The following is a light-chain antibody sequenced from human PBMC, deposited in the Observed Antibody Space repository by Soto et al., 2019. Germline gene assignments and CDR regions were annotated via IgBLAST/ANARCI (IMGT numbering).Light chain of an antibody. V-gene: IGKV1-5*03. CDR1: ENIDTR. CDR3: QQYSSYPWT. Sequence: GARVTITCRASENIDTRLAWYQQRPGKAPNLLIYMASSLESGVPSRFSGSGSGTEFTLTISSLQPDDFATYYCQQYSSYPWTFGQGTKVDIK. CDR2: MAS. J-gene: IGKJ1*01.